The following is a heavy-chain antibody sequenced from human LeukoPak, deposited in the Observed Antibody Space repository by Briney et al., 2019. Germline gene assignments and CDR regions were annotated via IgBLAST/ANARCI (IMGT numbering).Heavy chain of an antibody. V-gene: IGHV3-7*01. CDR2: IKQDGSEK. Sequence: PGGSLRLSCAASGFTFSSYWMSWVRQAPGKGLEWVANIKQDGSEKYYVDSVKGRFTISRDNAKNSLYLQMNSLRAEDTAVYYCARDAQWDSSGYPSPVDYWGQGTLVTVSS. CDR1: GFTFSSYW. J-gene: IGHJ4*02. CDR3: ARDAQWDSSGYPSPVDY. D-gene: IGHD3-22*01.